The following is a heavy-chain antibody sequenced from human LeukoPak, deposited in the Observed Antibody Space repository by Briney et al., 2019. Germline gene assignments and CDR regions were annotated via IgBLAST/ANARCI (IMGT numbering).Heavy chain of an antibody. V-gene: IGHV3-23*01. CDR2: ISGSGGTT. CDR3: AKDRGSSSGWFP. CDR1: GFTFSSYA. J-gene: IGHJ5*02. Sequence: GGSLRLSCAASGFTFSSYAMSWVRQAPGKGLEWVSAISGSGGTTYYANSVKGRFTISRDNSKNTLYLQMSSLRAEDTAVYYCAKDRGSSSGWFPWGQGTLVTVSS. D-gene: IGHD6-19*01.